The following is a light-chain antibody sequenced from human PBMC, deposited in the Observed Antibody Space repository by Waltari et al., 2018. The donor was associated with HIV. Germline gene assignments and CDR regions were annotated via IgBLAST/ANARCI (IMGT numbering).Light chain of an antibody. CDR1: SSDVGGYDY. CDR2: EVT. Sequence: QSALTQPASVSGSRGQSITISCTGTSSDVGGYDYVSWYQQNSGEAPKLIIYEVTNRPSGVSDRFSGSKSGDTASLTISGLQAEDEGNYYCSSYATGRIVLFGGGTKLTVL. CDR3: SSYATGRIVL. J-gene: IGLJ2*01. V-gene: IGLV2-14*01.